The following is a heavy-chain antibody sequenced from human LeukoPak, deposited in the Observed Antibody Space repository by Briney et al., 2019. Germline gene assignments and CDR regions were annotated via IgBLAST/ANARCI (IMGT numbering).Heavy chain of an antibody. CDR1: GYTFTSYY. J-gene: IGHJ4*02. V-gene: IGHV1-2*02. Sequence: ASVKVSCKASGYTFTSYYMHWVRQAPGQGLEWMGWINPNSGGTNYAQKFQGRVTMTRDTSISTAYMELSRLRSDDTAVYYCARDLSGSYPGAIDYWGQGTLVTVSS. CDR2: INPNSGGT. D-gene: IGHD1-26*01. CDR3: ARDLSGSYPGAIDY.